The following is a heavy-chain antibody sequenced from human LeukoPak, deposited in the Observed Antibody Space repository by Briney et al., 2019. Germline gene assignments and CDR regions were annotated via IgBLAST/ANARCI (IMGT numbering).Heavy chain of an antibody. CDR1: GGSISSGSYY. CDR3: ASTRYYDSSGYYLGEDY. V-gene: IGHV4-61*02. J-gene: IGHJ4*02. CDR2: IYTSGST. D-gene: IGHD3-22*01. Sequence: SQTLSLTCTVSGGSISSGSYYWSWIRQPAGKGLEWIGRIYTSGSTNYNPSLKSRVTISVDTSKNQFSLKLSSVTAADMAVYYCASTRYYDSSGYYLGEDYWGQGTLVTVSS.